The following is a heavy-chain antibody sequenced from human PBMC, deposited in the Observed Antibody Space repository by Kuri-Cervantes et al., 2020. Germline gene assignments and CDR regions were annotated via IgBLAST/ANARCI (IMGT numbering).Heavy chain of an antibody. CDR2: ISVDNGNT. J-gene: IGHJ3*02. D-gene: IGHD2-15*01. CDR3: ARDREDIVVVVAANDAFDI. CDR1: GYTFTNYG. V-gene: IGHV1-18*01. Sequence: ASVKVSCMASGYTFTNYGIAWVRRAPGHGLEWMGWISVDNGNTNYAQKLQGRVTMTTDTSTSTAYMELRSLRSDDTAVYYCARDREDIVVVVAANDAFDIWGQGTMVTVSS.